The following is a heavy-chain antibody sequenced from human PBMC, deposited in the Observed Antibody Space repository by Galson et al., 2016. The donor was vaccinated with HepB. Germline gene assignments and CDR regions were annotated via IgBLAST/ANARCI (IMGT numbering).Heavy chain of an antibody. D-gene: IGHD1-7*01. CDR1: GFTFSIYS. J-gene: IGHJ6*02. V-gene: IGHV3-21*01. CDR2: IGSSSTYI. Sequence: SLRLSCAASGFTFSIYSMNWVRQAPGKGLEWVSSIGSSSTYIYYADSVNGRFTISRDNAKKSLFLQMNSLRAEDTAVYYCARDGRELVSHDYYSYMDVWGQGTTVTVSS. CDR3: ARDGRELVSHDYYSYMDV.